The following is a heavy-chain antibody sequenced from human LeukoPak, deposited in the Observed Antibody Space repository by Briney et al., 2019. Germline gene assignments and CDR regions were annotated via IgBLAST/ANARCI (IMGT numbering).Heavy chain of an antibody. CDR3: ARSRAVVRGTPKGGMDV. D-gene: IGHD3-10*01. J-gene: IGHJ6*04. CDR2: IYSSGST. CDR1: GDSISSGDYD. Sequence: SETLSLTCSVSGDSISSGDYDWSWIRQPPGKGLEWIGYIYSSGSTYCNPSLKSRVTVSVDTSKNQFSLKLSSVTAADTAVYYCARSRAVVRGTPKGGMDVWGKGTTVTVSS. V-gene: IGHV4-30-4*01.